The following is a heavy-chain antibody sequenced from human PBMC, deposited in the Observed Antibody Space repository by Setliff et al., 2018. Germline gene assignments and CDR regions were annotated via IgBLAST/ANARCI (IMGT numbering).Heavy chain of an antibody. J-gene: IGHJ4*02. CDR1: GYTFTSYG. D-gene: IGHD3-10*01. CDR2: ISAYNGNT. Sequence: GASVKVSCKASGYTFTSYGISWVRQAPGQGLEWMGWISAYNGNTNYAQKLQGRVTMTTDTSTSTAYMELRSLRSDDTAVYYCARVFWVDPRGELWFGELSDRGLDYWGQGTLVTVSS. V-gene: IGHV1-18*01. CDR3: ARVFWVDPRGELWFGELSDRGLDY.